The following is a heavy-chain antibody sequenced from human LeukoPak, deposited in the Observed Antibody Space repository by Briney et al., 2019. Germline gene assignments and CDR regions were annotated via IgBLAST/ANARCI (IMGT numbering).Heavy chain of an antibody. Sequence: SSETLSLTCTVSGGSIDSSSYYWGWIRQPPGKGLEWIGSIYYSGSTYYNPSLKSRVTISVDTSKNQFSLKLSSVTAADTAVYYCARGRRYCSSTSCYAQGLYYFDYWGQGTLVTVSS. D-gene: IGHD2-2*01. CDR2: IYYSGST. CDR3: ARGRRYCSSTSCYAQGLYYFDY. J-gene: IGHJ4*02. CDR1: GGSIDSSSYY. V-gene: IGHV4-39*01.